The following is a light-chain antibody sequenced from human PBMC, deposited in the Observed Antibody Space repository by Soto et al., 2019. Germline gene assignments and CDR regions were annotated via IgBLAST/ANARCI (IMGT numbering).Light chain of an antibody. V-gene: IGLV2-8*01. J-gene: IGLJ1*01. Sequence: QSALTQPPSASGSPGQSVTISCTGTGNDVGRYNYVSWYQQRPAKAPKLIIYEVTKRPSGVPDRVFGSKSGNTAFLTLSGLQAEDEADYCFGSFAGTNSFVFGTGTKLTVL. CDR1: GNDVGRYNY. CDR3: GSFAGTNSFV. CDR2: EVT.